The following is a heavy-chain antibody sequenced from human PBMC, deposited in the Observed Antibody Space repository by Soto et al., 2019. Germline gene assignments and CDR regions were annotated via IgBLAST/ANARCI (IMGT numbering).Heavy chain of an antibody. CDR2: IIPIFGTA. Sequence: SVKVSCKASGGTFSSYAISWVRQAPGQGLEWMGGIIPIFGTANYAQKFQGRVTITADKSTSTAYMELSSLRSEDTAVYYCARDEGYCSSTSCRYYYGMEVWGQGTTVTVSS. V-gene: IGHV1-69*06. CDR3: ARDEGYCSSTSCRYYYGMEV. CDR1: GGTFSSYA. J-gene: IGHJ6*02. D-gene: IGHD2-2*01.